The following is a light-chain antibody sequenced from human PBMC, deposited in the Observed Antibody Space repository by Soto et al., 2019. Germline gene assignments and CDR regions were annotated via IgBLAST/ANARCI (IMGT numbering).Light chain of an antibody. J-gene: IGKJ1*01. CDR3: QQYNGYSTWT. V-gene: IGKV1-39*01. Sequence: DIQMTQSPSSLSSSVGDRVTITCRASQSISSYLNWYQQKPGKAPKFLIYAASSLQSGVPSRFSGSGSGTDFTLTISSLQPEDFATYYCQQYNGYSTWTFGQGTKVDIK. CDR2: AAS. CDR1: QSISSY.